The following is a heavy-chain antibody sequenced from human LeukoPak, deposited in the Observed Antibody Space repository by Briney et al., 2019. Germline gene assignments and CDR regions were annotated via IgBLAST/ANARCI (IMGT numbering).Heavy chain of an antibody. J-gene: IGHJ5*02. CDR3: ARAVAVAGTWFDP. CDR2: INPNSGGT. D-gene: IGHD6-19*01. Sequence: GASVKVSCKASGYTFTGYYMHWVRQAPGQGLEWMGWINPNSGGTNYAQKFQGWVTMTRDTSISTAYMELSRLRSDDTAVYYCARAVAVAGTWFDPWGQGTLVTVSS. V-gene: IGHV1-2*04. CDR1: GYTFTGYY.